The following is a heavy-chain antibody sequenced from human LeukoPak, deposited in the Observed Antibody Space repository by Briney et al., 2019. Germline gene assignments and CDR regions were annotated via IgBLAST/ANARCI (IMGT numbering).Heavy chain of an antibody. CDR2: INSDGSST. CDR3: ARLVRGVQYNWFDP. V-gene: IGHV3-74*01. CDR1: GFTFSSYW. J-gene: IGHJ5*02. D-gene: IGHD3-10*01. Sequence: PGGSLRLSCAASGFTFSSYWMHWVRQAPGKGLVWVSRINSDGSSTSYADSVKGRFTISRDNAKNTLYLQMNSLRAEDTAVYYCARLVRGVQYNWFDPWGQGTLVTVPS.